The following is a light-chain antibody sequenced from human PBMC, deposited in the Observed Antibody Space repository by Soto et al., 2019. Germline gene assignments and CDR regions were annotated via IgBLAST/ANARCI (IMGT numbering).Light chain of an antibody. V-gene: IGLV2-14*03. CDR3: SSSTNSSTV. CDR1: SSDVGGYKSVSWYNY. J-gene: IGLJ2*01. Sequence: QSVLTQPASVSGSPGQSITISCTETSSDVGGYKSVSWYNYVSWYQQHPGKAPKLMIYDVSNRPSGVSNRFSGSKSGNTASLTISGLQAADEADYYCSSSTNSSTVFGGGTKLTVL. CDR2: DVS.